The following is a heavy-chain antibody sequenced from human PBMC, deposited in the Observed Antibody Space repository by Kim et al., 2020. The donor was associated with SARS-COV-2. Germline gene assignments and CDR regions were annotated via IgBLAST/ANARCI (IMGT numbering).Heavy chain of an antibody. CDR3: ARGNVLLWFGELPSKIFDY. Sequence: SETLSLTCTVSGGSVSSGSYYWSWIRQPPGKGLEWIGYIYYNGSTNYNPSLKSRVTISADMSKNQFSLKLTSVTAADTAVYSCARGNVLLWFGELPSKIFDYWGQGTLVTVSS. D-gene: IGHD3-10*01. CDR1: GGSVSSGSYY. J-gene: IGHJ4*02. CDR2: IYYNGST. V-gene: IGHV4-61*01.